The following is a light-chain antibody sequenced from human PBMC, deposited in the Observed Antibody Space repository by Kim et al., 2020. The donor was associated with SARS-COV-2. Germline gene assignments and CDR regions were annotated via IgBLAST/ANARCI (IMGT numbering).Light chain of an antibody. V-gene: IGKV1-39*01. CDR2: AAS. CDR1: QSISTY. CDR3: QQSYNTPWT. Sequence: SASVGDRVTITCRASQSISTYLNWYKHKPGKAPEVLIYAASALESGVPSRFSGSGSGTDFTLTISSLQPEDSATYSCQQSYNTPWTFGQGTKLEI. J-gene: IGKJ2*02.